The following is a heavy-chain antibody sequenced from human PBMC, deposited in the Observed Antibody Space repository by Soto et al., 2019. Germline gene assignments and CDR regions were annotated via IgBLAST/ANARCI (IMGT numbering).Heavy chain of an antibody. CDR3: ARHRGYYDILTGYYTELNFDY. CDR1: GGSFISSSYY. J-gene: IGHJ4*02. V-gene: IGHV4-39*01. Sequence: XETLALTCTVSGGSFISSSYYWGWIREPPGKGLEWIGSIYYSWTTYYNPSLKSRVTISVDTSKNQFSLKLSSVTAADTAVYYCARHRGYYDILTGYYTELNFDYWGQGTLVTVSS. CDR2: IYYSWTT. D-gene: IGHD3-9*01.